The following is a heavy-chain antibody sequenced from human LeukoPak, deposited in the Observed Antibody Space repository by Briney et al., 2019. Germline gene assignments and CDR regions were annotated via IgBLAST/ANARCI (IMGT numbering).Heavy chain of an antibody. CDR2: INSDGRST. D-gene: IGHD3-9*01. V-gene: IGHV3-74*01. CDR1: GFTFSRYW. Sequence: GGSLRLSCVASGFTFSRYWMHWVRQAPGKGLVWVSRINSDGRSTNYADSVKGRFSISRDNAENTLYLQMNSLRVEDTAVYYCVRGADTGYSSDSWGQGSLVTVSS. J-gene: IGHJ4*02. CDR3: VRGADTGYSSDS.